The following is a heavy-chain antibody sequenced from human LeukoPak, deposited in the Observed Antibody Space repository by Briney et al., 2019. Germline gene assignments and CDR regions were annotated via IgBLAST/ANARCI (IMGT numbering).Heavy chain of an antibody. CDR2: ISAYNGNT. CDR3: ARDPCSSTSCPFDY. D-gene: IGHD2-2*01. CDR1: GYTFTSYG. Sequence: ASVKVSCEASGYTFTSYGISWVRQAPGQGLEWMGWISAYNGNTNYAQKLQGRVTMTTDTSTSTAYMELRSLRSDDTAVYYCARDPCSSTSCPFDYWGQGTLVTVSS. J-gene: IGHJ4*02. V-gene: IGHV1-18*04.